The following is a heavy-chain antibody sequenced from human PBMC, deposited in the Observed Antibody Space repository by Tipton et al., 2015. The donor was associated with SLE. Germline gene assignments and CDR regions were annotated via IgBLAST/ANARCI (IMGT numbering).Heavy chain of an antibody. J-gene: IGHJ3*02. CDR2: IYYSGST. Sequence: TLSLTCTVSGGSISSSSYYWGWIRQPPGKGLEWIGSIYYSGSTYYNPSLTSRVTISVDTSKNQFSLKLSSVTAADTAVYYCARHVRVEPHDAFDIWGQGTMVTVSS. CDR3: ARHVRVEPHDAFDI. V-gene: IGHV4-39*07. D-gene: IGHD3-10*02. CDR1: GGSISSSSYY.